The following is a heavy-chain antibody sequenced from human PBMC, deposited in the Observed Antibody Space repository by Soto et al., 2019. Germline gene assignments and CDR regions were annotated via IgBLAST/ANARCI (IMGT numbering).Heavy chain of an antibody. CDR3: ARESDYGGNYWYFGL. CDR2: ISPYSGHT. D-gene: IGHD4-17*01. Sequence: QVQLVQSGADVKKPGASVKLSCKASGYTFINYGISWVRQAPGQGLEWMGRISPYSGHTNYAQKIQSRLPMTTDTSTGTAYMELRSLRSDDTAVYYCARESDYGGNYWYFGLWGRGTLVTVSS. CDR1: GYTFINYG. V-gene: IGHV1-18*04. J-gene: IGHJ2*01.